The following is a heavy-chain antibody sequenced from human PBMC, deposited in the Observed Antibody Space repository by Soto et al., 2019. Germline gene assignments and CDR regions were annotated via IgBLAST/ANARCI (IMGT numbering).Heavy chain of an antibody. D-gene: IGHD2-15*01. V-gene: IGHV1-18*01. Sequence: QVQLVQSGPEVKKPGASVKVSCKASGYSFPSYAINWVRQAPGQGLASTGRISAYDGNKKYSQKFQGRVIMTTDRATSTAYMELKGLTSDDTAIYSFARCRPRAYCSGGTCQHPRGIDVWGQGTTVTVSS. CDR1: GYSFPSYA. J-gene: IGHJ6*02. CDR3: ARCRPRAYCSGGTCQHPRGIDV. CDR2: ISAYDGNK.